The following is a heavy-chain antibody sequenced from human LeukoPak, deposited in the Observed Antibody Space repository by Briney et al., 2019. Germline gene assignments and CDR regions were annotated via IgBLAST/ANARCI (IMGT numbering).Heavy chain of an antibody. V-gene: IGHV4-59*01. Sequence: SETLSLTCTVSSGSISNYYWSWIRQPPGKGLEWIGYIYYSGSSKYNPSLKSRVTISVDTSKNQFSLRLSSVTAAATAVYYCAREFGDYVDYWGQGTLVTVSS. J-gene: IGHJ4*02. D-gene: IGHD3-10*01. CDR2: IYYSGSS. CDR3: AREFGDYVDY. CDR1: SGSISNYY.